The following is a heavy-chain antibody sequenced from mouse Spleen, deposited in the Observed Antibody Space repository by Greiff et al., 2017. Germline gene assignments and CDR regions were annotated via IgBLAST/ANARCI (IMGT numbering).Heavy chain of an antibody. J-gene: IGHJ4*01. Sequence: QVQLKQSGAELVKPGASVKLSCKASGYTFTEYTIHWVKQRSGQGLEWIGWFYPGSGSIKYNEKFKDKATLTAYKSSSTVYMELSRLTSEDSAVYFCARHEGDGNYFYYAMDYWGQGTSVTVSS. CDR2: FYPGSGSI. CDR1: GYTFTEYT. CDR3: ARHEGDGNYFYYAMDY. V-gene: IGHV1-62-2*01. D-gene: IGHD2-1*01.